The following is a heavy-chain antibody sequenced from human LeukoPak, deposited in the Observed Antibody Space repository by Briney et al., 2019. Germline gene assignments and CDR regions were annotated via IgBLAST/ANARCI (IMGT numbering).Heavy chain of an antibody. D-gene: IGHD3-22*01. CDR3: AGVSYYYDSSGHRTDTEFDY. V-gene: IGHV3-66*01. CDR1: GFTVSSNS. J-gene: IGHJ4*02. Sequence: GRSLRLSCAASGFTVSSNSMSWVRQAPGKGLEWVSVVYYGGTTNHADSVKGRFTISKDSSKNTVYLQMNSLRAGDTALYYCAGVSYYYDSSGHRTDTEFDYWGQGTLVTVSS. CDR2: VYYGGTT.